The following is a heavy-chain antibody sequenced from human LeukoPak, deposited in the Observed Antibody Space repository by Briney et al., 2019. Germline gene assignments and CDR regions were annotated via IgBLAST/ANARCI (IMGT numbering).Heavy chain of an antibody. J-gene: IGHJ6*03. CDR1: GFTFGDYS. V-gene: IGHV3-15*01. D-gene: IGHD3-10*01. CDR3: TTGITMVRGVMKDYYYYMDV. Sequence: GGSLRLSCTASGFTFGDYSMNWVRQAPGKGLEWVGRIKSKTDGGTTDYAAPVKGRFTISRDDSKNTLYLQMNSLKTEDTAVYYCTTGITMVRGVMKDYYYYMDVWGKGTTVTISS. CDR2: IKSKTDGGTT.